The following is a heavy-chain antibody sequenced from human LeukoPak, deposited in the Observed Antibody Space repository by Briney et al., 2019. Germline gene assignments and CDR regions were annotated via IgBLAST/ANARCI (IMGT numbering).Heavy chain of an antibody. CDR3: AKESGSPNRRYYGDYEPSYFDY. CDR1: GFTFSSYA. CDR2: ISGSGGST. J-gene: IGHJ4*02. V-gene: IGHV3-23*01. Sequence: TGGSLRLSCAASGFTFSSYAMSWVRQAPGKGLEWVSAISGSGGSTYYADSVKGRFTISRDNSKNTLYLQMNSLRAEDTAVYYCAKESGSPNRRYYGDYEPSYFDYWGQGTLVTVSS. D-gene: IGHD4-17*01.